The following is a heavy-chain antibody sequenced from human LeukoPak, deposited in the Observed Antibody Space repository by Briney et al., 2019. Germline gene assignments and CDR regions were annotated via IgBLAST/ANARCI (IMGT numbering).Heavy chain of an antibody. CDR1: GFTFSSYA. V-gene: IGHV3-23*01. D-gene: IGHD5-24*01. J-gene: IGHJ4*02. Sequence: GGSLRLSCAASGFTFSSYAMSWVRQAPGKGLEWVSAISGSGGSTYYADSVKGRFTISRDNSKNTLYLQMNSLRAEDTAVYYCAKSRSEGWLQLISEEYYFDYWGQGTLVTVSS. CDR3: AKSRSEGWLQLISEEYYFDY. CDR2: ISGSGGST.